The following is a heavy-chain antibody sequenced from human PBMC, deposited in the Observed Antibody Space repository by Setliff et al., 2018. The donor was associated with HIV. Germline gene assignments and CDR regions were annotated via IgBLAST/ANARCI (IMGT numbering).Heavy chain of an antibody. J-gene: IGHJ4*02. CDR1: GGSISSYY. CDR2: IYTSGST. Sequence: SETLSLTCAVYGGSISSYYWSWIRQPAGKGLEWIGRIYTSGSTNYNPSLKSRVTMSVDTSKNQFSLKLSSVTAADTAVYFCARGGTVSADFDSWGQGTLVTVSS. CDR3: ARGGTVSADFDS. V-gene: IGHV4-59*10. D-gene: IGHD6-19*01.